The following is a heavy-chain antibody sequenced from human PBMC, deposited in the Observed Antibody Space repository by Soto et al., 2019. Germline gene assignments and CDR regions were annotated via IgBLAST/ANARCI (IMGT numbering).Heavy chain of an antibody. V-gene: IGHV4-39*01. D-gene: IGHD1-26*01. CDR3: ARLGVLPPHYYYYGMDV. Sequence: QLQLQESGPGLVKPSETLSLTCTVSGGSISSSSYYWGWIRQPPGKGLEWIGSIYYSGSTYYNPSLKSRVTISVNTSKHQFSLKRSSVTAADTAVYYCARLGVLPPHYYYYGMDVWGQGTTVTVSS. CDR2: IYYSGST. J-gene: IGHJ6*02. CDR1: GGSISSSSYY.